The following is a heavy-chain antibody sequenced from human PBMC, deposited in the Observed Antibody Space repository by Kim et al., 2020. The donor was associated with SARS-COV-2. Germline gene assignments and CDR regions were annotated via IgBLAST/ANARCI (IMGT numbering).Heavy chain of an antibody. Sequence: QKFQGRVTITADKSTSTAYMELSSLRSEDTAVYYCARTTLGGVWFGELTYWGQGTLVTVSS. D-gene: IGHD3-10*01. CDR3: ARTTLGGVWFGELTY. J-gene: IGHJ4*02. V-gene: IGHV1-69*02.